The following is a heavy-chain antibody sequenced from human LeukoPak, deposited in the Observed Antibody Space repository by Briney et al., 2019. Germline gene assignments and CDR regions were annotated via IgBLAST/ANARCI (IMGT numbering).Heavy chain of an antibody. D-gene: IGHD1-1*01. Sequence: ASVKISCKVSAYTFTDYYMHWVPQAPGKGLEWMGLVDPEDGETIYAEKFQGRVTITADTSTDTAYMELSSLRSEDTAVYYCATGRTTGTTFYDYWGQGTLVTVSS. CDR1: AYTFTDYY. CDR3: ATGRTTGTTFYDY. V-gene: IGHV1-69-2*01. CDR2: VDPEDGET. J-gene: IGHJ4*02.